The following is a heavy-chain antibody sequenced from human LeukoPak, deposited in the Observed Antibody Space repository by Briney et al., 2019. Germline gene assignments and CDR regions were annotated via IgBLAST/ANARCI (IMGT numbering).Heavy chain of an antibody. D-gene: IGHD2-2*01. V-gene: IGHV1-18*01. CDR3: ARGPTFDCSSTSCHQSYYYYMDV. CDR2: ISAYNGNT. CDR1: GYTFTSYG. Sequence: GASVKVSCKASGYTFTSYGISWVRQAPGQGLEWMGWISAYNGNTNYAQKLQGRVTMTTDTSTSTAYMELSSLRSEDTAVYYCARGPTFDCSSTSCHQSYYYYMDVWGKGTTVTISS. J-gene: IGHJ6*03.